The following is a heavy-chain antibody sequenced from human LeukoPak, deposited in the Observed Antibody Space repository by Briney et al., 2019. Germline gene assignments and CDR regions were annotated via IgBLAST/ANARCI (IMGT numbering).Heavy chain of an antibody. CDR2: IIPIFRTA. V-gene: IGHV1-69*06. CDR1: RGTFSTYA. Sequence: SVRISCKASRGTFSTYAISWVRQAPGDGLEWMGGIIPIFRTANYAQKFQGRVTITADKSTSTAYMQLSSLTSEDTAVYYCPSTQLITMPHSGPNDYYFDYWGQGTLVTVSS. J-gene: IGHJ4*02. CDR3: PSTQLITMPHSGPNDYYFDY. D-gene: IGHD3-10*01.